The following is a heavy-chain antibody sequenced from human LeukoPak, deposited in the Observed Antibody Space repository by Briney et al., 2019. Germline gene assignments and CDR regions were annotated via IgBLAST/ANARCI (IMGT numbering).Heavy chain of an antibody. Sequence: PSETLSLTCTVSGGSISSYYWSWIRQPPGKGLEWIGYIYYSGSTYYNPSLKSRVTISVDTSKNQFSLKLNSVTAADSAVYYCARCGAQLNWLDPWGQGTLVTVSS. V-gene: IGHV4-59*08. J-gene: IGHJ5*02. CDR2: IYYSGST. D-gene: IGHD2-2*01. CDR1: GGSISSYY. CDR3: ARCGAQLNWLDP.